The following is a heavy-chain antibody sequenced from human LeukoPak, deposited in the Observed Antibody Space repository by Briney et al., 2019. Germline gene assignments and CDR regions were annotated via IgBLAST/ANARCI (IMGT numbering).Heavy chain of an antibody. V-gene: IGHV4-59*08. Sequence: PSETLSLTCTVSGGSISSYYWSWLRQPPGKGLEWIAYINYSGSTNYNPSLKSRVTISIDTSKNQFSLNLSSVTAADTAVYYCASVRYSYGSGVFDYWGQGTLVTVSS. CDR2: INYSGST. J-gene: IGHJ4*02. CDR1: GGSISSYY. CDR3: ASVRYSYGSGVFDY. D-gene: IGHD5-18*01.